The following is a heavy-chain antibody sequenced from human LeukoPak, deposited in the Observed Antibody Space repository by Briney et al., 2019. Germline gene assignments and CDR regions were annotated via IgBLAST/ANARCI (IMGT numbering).Heavy chain of an antibody. CDR2: IYYSGST. Sequence: PSETLSLTCTVSGGSISSYYWSWIRQPPGKGLEWIGYIYYSGSTNYNPSLKSRVTISVDKSKNQFSLKLSSVTAADTAVYYCARSYYDSSGYLAFDYWGQGTLVTVSS. CDR3: ARSYYDSSGYLAFDY. J-gene: IGHJ4*02. D-gene: IGHD3-22*01. CDR1: GGSISSYY. V-gene: IGHV4-59*12.